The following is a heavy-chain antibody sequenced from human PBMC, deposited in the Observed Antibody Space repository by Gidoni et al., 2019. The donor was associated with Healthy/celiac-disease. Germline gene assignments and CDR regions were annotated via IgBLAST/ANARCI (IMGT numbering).Heavy chain of an antibody. V-gene: IGHV3-23*01. Sequence: VQLLESGGGLVQPGGYLSLSCAASGFTFSRYAMSWVRSSPGEGLECVSAISGSGGSTYYADSVKGRFTISRDNSKNTLYLEMNSLRAEDTAVYYCAKGSSKQLVNDYWGQGTLVTVSS. CDR1: GFTFSRYA. J-gene: IGHJ4*02. CDR3: AKGSSKQLVNDY. CDR2: ISGSGGST. D-gene: IGHD6-6*01.